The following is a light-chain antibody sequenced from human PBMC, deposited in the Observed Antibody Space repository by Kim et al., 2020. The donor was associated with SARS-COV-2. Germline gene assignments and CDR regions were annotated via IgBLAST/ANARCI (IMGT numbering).Light chain of an antibody. J-gene: IGKJ1*01. Sequence: SASVGDRVTITCRATQSIVNYLNWYQQKPGKAPKFLIYGASTLQSGVPSRFRGSGSGTDFTLTISSLQAEDFATYYCQQSYSSPWTFGQGTKVDIK. CDR1: QSIVNY. V-gene: IGKV1-39*01. CDR2: GAS. CDR3: QQSYSSPWT.